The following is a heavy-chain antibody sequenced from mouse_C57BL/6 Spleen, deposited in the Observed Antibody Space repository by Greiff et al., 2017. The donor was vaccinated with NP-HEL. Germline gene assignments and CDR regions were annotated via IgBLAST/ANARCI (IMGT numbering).Heavy chain of an antibody. J-gene: IGHJ3*01. CDR1: GYTFTSYW. V-gene: IGHV1-52*01. CDR2: IDPSDSET. Sequence: VQLQQPGAELVRPGSSVKLSCKASGYTFTSYWMHWVKQRPIQGLEWIGNIDPSDSETHYNQKFKDKATLTVDKSSSTAYMQLSSLTSEDSAVYYCAGAAQAPAWFAYWGQGTLVTVSA. CDR3: AGAAQAPAWFAY. D-gene: IGHD3-2*02.